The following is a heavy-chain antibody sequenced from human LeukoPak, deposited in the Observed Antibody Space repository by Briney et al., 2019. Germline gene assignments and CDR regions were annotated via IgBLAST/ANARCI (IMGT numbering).Heavy chain of an antibody. CDR1: GGTFSSYT. D-gene: IGHD3-10*01. Sequence: GASVKVSCKASGGTFSSYTISWVRQAPGQGLEWMGRIIPILDITNYAQKFQGRVTITADKSTSTAYMELSSRKSEDTAVYYCSVRGLIDGGGSYFDYWGQGTLVTVSS. J-gene: IGHJ4*02. CDR3: SVRGLIDGGGSYFDY. V-gene: IGHV1-69*02. CDR2: IIPILDIT.